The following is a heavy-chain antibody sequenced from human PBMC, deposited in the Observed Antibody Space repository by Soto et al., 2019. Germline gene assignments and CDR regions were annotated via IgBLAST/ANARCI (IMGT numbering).Heavy chain of an antibody. CDR1: GYTFTDYW. V-gene: IGHV5-51*01. Sequence: PGESLKISCKGSGYTFTDYWIGWVRQLPGKGLEWMGIIYPGDSDTRYSPSFQGHVTITVDKSTSTAYLQWNTLKASDTAMYYCARYFSNFPSSYYYMHSLGQATTVTVPS. J-gene: IGHJ6*03. CDR2: IYPGDSDT. D-gene: IGHD2-2*01. CDR3: ARYFSNFPSSYYYMHS.